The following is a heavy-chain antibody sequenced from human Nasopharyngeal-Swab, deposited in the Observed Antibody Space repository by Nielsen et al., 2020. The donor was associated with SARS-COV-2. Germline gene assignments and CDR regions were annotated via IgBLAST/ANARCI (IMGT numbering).Heavy chain of an antibody. V-gene: IGHV3-23*01. CDR3: AKDTPDPGIAVEDN. J-gene: IGHJ4*02. D-gene: IGHD6-19*01. CDR2: ISGSGGST. Sequence: GGSLRLSCAASGFTFSSYAMSWVRQAPGKGLEWVSAISGSGGSTYYADSVKGRFTISRDNSKNTLYPQMNSLRAEDTTVYYCAKDTPDPGIAVEDNWGQGTLVTVSS. CDR1: GFTFSSYA.